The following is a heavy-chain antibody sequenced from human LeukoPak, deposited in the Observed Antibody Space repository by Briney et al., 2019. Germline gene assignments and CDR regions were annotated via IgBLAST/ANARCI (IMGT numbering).Heavy chain of an antibody. CDR1: GGSISSYY. CDR3: ARNRYYYGSRNYGVPTWFDP. CDR2: IYGSGGT. Sequence: SETLSLTCTVSGGSISSYYWSWIRQPAGKGLEWIGRIYGSGGTDYNPSLKSRVIMSVDTSKNHLSLKLTSVTAADTAVYYCARNRYYYGSRNYGVPTWFDPWGQGTLVTVSS. V-gene: IGHV4-4*07. D-gene: IGHD3-10*01. J-gene: IGHJ5*02.